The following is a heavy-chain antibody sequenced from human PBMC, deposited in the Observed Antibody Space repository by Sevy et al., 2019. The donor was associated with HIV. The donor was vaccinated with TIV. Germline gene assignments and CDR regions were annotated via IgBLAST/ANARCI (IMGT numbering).Heavy chain of an antibody. CDR1: GFTFTNYW. V-gene: IGHV3-74*01. CDR3: TRDMYGIDY. Sequence: GGSLRLSCAASGFTFTNYWMHWVRQAPGKGRVWVSRVDNDGSGTNYADSVKGRFTISRDNAKNTVYLQMNSLRAEDTAVYYCTRDMYGIDYWGQGTLVPVSS. J-gene: IGHJ4*02. D-gene: IGHD2-8*01. CDR2: VDNDGSGT.